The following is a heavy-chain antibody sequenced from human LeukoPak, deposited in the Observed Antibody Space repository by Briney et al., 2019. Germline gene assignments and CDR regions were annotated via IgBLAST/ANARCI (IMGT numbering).Heavy chain of an antibody. V-gene: IGHV3-21*04. J-gene: IGHJ6*03. Sequence: PGGSLRLSCAASGFTFSTYSMNWVRQAPGKGLEWVSSISSSSSYIYYADSVKGRLTISRDNSKNTLYLQMNSLRAEDTAVYYCARGMMKGAITMVRGARGWFYMDVWGKGTTVTISS. CDR3: ARGMMKGAITMVRGARGWFYMDV. CDR1: GFTFSTYS. D-gene: IGHD3-10*01. CDR2: ISSSSSYI.